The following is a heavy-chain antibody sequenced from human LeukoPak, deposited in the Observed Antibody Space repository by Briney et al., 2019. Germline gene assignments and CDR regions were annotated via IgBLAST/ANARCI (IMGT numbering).Heavy chain of an antibody. D-gene: IGHD6-19*01. CDR2: IHSGGST. CDR3: ARGEQWPVRRDFDY. Sequence: GGSLRLSCAASGFTVSNNYMSWVRQAPGKGLEWVSVIHSGGSTYYAESVKGRFTISRDNSKNTLYLQMNSLRIEDTAVYYCARGEQWPVRRDFDYWGQGTLVTVSS. J-gene: IGHJ4*02. V-gene: IGHV3-66*01. CDR1: GFTVSNNY.